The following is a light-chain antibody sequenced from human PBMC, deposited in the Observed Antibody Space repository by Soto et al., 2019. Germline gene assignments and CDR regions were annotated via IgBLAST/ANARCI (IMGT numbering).Light chain of an antibody. CDR2: KAS. V-gene: IGKV1-5*03. CDR1: QSISSW. CDR3: QQYNTYSRT. Sequence: DIQMTQSPSTLSASVGDRVTITCRASQSISSWLAWYQQKPGKAPKLLIYKASSLESGVPSRFSGSGSGTEFNLTISSLQPDDFATYYCQQYNTYSRTFGQGTKVDIK. J-gene: IGKJ1*01.